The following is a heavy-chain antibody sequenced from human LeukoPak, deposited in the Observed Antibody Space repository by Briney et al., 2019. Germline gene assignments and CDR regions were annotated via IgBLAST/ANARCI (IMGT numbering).Heavy chain of an antibody. V-gene: IGHV1-2*02. CDR1: GYTFTGYY. Sequence: GASVKVSCKTSGYTFTGYYIHWVRQAPGQGLEWMGWINGNTGSINYAQKFQDRVAMTRDTSISTAYMDLNRLRSDDTAVYFCARVGPDCGGDCYSNWGQGALVTVSS. D-gene: IGHD2-21*02. J-gene: IGHJ4*02. CDR3: ARVGPDCGGDCYSN. CDR2: INGNTGSI.